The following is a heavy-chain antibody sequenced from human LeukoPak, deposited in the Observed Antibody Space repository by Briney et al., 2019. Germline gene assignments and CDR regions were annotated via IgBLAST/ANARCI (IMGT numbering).Heavy chain of an antibody. J-gene: IGHJ4*02. Sequence: GESLKISCKNSGYNFTTYWVAWIRQMPGRGLEWMAMIYPGDSDTKYSPSFQGQVTISADKSISTAYLQWSSLKASDTAMYYCARALTGGNPFDYWGQGTLVTVSS. CDR2: IYPGDSDT. CDR1: GYNFTTYW. D-gene: IGHD4-23*01. CDR3: ARALTGGNPFDY. V-gene: IGHV5-51*01.